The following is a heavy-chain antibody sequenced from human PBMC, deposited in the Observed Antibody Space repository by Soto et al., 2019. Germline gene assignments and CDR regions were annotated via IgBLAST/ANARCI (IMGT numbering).Heavy chain of an antibody. J-gene: IGHJ4*02. CDR3: STASYDYVRGTFRPFDF. D-gene: IGHD3-16*02. CDR2: IYHTETT. Sequence: QLQLQESGPGLVKPSQTLSLTCTVSGDSITSGGYSWNWIRQTPTKGLEWIGHIYHTETTYYNPSLKSRVTISLDRSKNHFSLNLTSMTAADTAVYYCSTASYDYVRGTFRPFDFWGQGTLVAVSA. CDR1: GDSITSGGYS. V-gene: IGHV4-30-2*01.